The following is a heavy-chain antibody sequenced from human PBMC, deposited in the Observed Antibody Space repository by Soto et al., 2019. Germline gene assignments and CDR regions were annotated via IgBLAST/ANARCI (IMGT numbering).Heavy chain of an antibody. D-gene: IGHD1-26*01. CDR2: IIPIFGTA. Sequence: SVKVSCKASGGTFSSYAISWVRQAPGQGLEWMGGIIPIFGTANYAQKFQGRVTITADESTSTAYMELSSLRSEDTAVYYCARDQGGSYWSAHFDYWGQGTLVTVSS. CDR3: ARDQGGSYWSAHFDY. CDR1: GGTFSSYA. V-gene: IGHV1-69*13. J-gene: IGHJ4*02.